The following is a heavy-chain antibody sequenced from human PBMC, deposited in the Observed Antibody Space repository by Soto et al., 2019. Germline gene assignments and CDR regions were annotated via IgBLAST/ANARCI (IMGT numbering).Heavy chain of an antibody. CDR1: GFSFSNYW. CDR2: INRDGGER. Sequence: PGGSLRLSCAASGFSFSNYWTAWVRQAPGKGLEWVANINRDGGERYHADSVRGRFTIVRDNSENSLYLQMNRLRAEDTAVYYCARDATFCLDCWGRGTLVTVSS. CDR3: ARDATFCLDC. J-gene: IGHJ4*02. V-gene: IGHV3-7*03. D-gene: IGHD3-16*01.